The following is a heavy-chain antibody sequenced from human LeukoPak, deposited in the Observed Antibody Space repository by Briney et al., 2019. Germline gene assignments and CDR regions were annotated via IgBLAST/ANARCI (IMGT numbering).Heavy chain of an antibody. V-gene: IGHV1-24*01. CDR1: GYTLTELS. CDR2: FDPEDGET. CDR3: ARVTARGSSWYPPTNPYYFDY. D-gene: IGHD6-13*01. Sequence: ASVKVSCKVSGYTLTELSMHWVRQAPGKGLEWMGGFDPEDGETIYAQKFQGRVTMTEDTSTDTAYMELSSLRSEDTAVYYCARVTARGSSWYPPTNPYYFDYWGQGTLVTVSP. J-gene: IGHJ4*02.